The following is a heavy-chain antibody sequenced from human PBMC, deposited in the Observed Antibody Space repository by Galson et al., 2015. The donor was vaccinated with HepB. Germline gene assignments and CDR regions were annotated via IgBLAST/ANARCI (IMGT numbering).Heavy chain of an antibody. D-gene: IGHD6-13*01. V-gene: IGHV3-21*01. CDR3: VRERYSTTEGDAFDM. Sequence: SLRLSCAASGFTFSAYYMNWVRQAPGKGLEWVSSINTNSKSINYTDTVKGRFTISRDNAKNSLHLQMSSLRAEDTAVYSCVRERYSTTEGDAFDMWGQGTMVTVSS. CDR2: INTNSKSI. J-gene: IGHJ3*02. CDR1: GFTFSAYY.